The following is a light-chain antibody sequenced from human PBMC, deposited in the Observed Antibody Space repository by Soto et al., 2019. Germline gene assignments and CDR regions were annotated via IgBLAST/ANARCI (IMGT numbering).Light chain of an antibody. CDR1: QSVSSSY. Sequence: EIVLTQSPGTLSLSPGERATLSCRASQSVSSSYLAWYQQKPGQAPRLLIYGASSRATGIPDRFSGSGSGTDFTLTISRLEPEDFATYYCLQHNSYPVTFGQGTKVDIK. CDR2: GAS. CDR3: LQHNSYPVT. J-gene: IGKJ1*01. V-gene: IGKV3-20*01.